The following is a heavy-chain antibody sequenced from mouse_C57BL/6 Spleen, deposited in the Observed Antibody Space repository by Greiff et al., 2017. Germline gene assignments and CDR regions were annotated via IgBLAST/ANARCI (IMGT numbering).Heavy chain of an antibody. CDR3: AIGGLPCMDY. J-gene: IGHJ4*01. D-gene: IGHD2-4*01. CDR1: GYSITSGYY. CDR2: ISYDGSN. Sequence: EVQLQESGPGLVKPSQSLSLTCSVTGYSITSGYYWNWIRQFPGNKLEWMGYISYDGSNNYNPSLKNRISITRDTSKNQFFLKLNSVTTEDTATYYCAIGGLPCMDYWGQGTSVTVSS. V-gene: IGHV3-6*01.